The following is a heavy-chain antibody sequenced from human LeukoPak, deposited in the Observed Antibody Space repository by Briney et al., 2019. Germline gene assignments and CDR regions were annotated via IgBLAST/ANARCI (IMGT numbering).Heavy chain of an antibody. CDR1: GDSMSSYY. Sequence: PSETLSITCTVSGDSMSSYYWTWIRQPPGKGLEWIGYIYDNGDTNYNPSLKSRATISLDTSKNQFSLKLTSVTAADTAMYYCARGSTSGWYPAWGQGTLVTVSS. V-gene: IGHV4-59*08. D-gene: IGHD6-19*01. J-gene: IGHJ4*02. CDR2: IYDNGDT. CDR3: ARGSTSGWYPA.